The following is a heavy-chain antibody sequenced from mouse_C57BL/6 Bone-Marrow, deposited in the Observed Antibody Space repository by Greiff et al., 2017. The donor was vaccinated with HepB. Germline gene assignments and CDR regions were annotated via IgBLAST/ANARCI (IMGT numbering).Heavy chain of an antibody. CDR3: ARELQAYFDY. V-gene: IGHV5-16*01. CDR1: GFTFSDYY. CDR2: INYDGSST. J-gene: IGHJ2*01. D-gene: IGHD3-2*02. Sequence: DVQLVESEGGLVQPGSSMKLSCTASGFTFSDYYMAWVRQVPEKGLEWVANINYDGSSTYYLDSLKSRFIISRDNAKNILYLQMSSLKSEDTATYYCARELQAYFDYWGQGTTLTVSS.